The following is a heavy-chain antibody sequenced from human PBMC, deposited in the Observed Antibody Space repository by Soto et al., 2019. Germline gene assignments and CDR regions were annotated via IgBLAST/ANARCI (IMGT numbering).Heavy chain of an antibody. CDR1: GYTFTSYY. CDR3: ARVALSGGGWLDP. CDR2: INHRGGST. J-gene: IGHJ5*02. V-gene: IGHV1-46*01. Sequence: QVQLVQSGAEVKKPGASVNVSCKASGYTFTSYYMHWVRQAPGQGLEWMGIINHRGGSTTYAQKFQGRVTVTRDTSTSTVYMELSNMRSDDKAIYYCARVALSGGGWLDPWGQGTLVTVSS. D-gene: IGHD1-26*01.